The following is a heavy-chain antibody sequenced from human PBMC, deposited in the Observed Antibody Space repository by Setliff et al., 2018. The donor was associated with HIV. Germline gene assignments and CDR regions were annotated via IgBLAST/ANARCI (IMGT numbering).Heavy chain of an antibody. CDR2: IYYSGST. J-gene: IGHJ6*03. CDR1: GGSVTSSLYY. V-gene: IGHV4-61*01. CDR3: ARGRRSTSSYYYYYYMDV. D-gene: IGHD2-2*01. Sequence: SCTVSGGSVTSSLYYWGWIRQPPGKGLEWIGTIYYSGSTNYNPSLKSRVTISVDTSKNQFSLKLSSVTAADTAVYYCARGRRSTSSYYYYYYMDVWGKGTTVTVSS.